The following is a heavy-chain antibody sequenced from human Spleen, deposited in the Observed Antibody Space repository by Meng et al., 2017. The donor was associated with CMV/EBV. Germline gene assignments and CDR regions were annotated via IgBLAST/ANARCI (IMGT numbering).Heavy chain of an antibody. CDR3: ARGRGDDVWRGYYTEGNHFDY. Sequence: GESLKISCATSGFIFGDYHMSWLRQAPGRGLEWIAYFGSGLRPYYVDSVRGRFTISRDNANSSLFLQMNSLRPEDTAIYYCARGRGDDVWRGYYTEGNHFDYWGQGTLVTVSS. V-gene: IGHV3-11*01. J-gene: IGHJ4*02. CDR2: FGSGLRP. CDR1: GFIFGDYH. D-gene: IGHD3-3*01.